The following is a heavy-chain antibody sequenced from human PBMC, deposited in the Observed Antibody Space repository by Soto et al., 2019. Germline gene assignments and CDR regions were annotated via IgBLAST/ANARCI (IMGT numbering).Heavy chain of an antibody. J-gene: IGHJ4*02. D-gene: IGHD1-26*01. CDR3: ARGRTASESGSYPFDY. CDR1: GFTFSDYY. CDR2: ISSSASTI. Sequence: GGSLRLSCAASGFTFSDYYMTWIRQAPGKGLEWVSYISSSASTIYYADSVKGRFTISRDNAKNSLYLQMNSLRAEDTAVYYCARGRTASESGSYPFDYWGQGTLVTVSS. V-gene: IGHV3-11*01.